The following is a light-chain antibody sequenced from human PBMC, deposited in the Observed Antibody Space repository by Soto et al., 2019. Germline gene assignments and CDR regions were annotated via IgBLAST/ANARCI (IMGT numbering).Light chain of an antibody. CDR2: EVN. CDR3: ASFRSGTILV. CDR1: RSDIGDSNF. V-gene: IGLV2-14*01. Sequence: QSALTQPASVSGSPGQSVTISCTGPRSDIGDSNFISWYQHSPGKAPRLLIYEVNNRPSGVSKRFSGSKAGNTASLTISGLLDDDGADYFSASFRSGTILVFGSGTKVTVL. J-gene: IGLJ1*01.